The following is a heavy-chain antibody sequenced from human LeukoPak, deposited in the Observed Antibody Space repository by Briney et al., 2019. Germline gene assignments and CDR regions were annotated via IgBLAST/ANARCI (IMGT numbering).Heavy chain of an antibody. J-gene: IGHJ3*02. CDR1: GGSISSGGYY. CDR2: IYHSGST. Sequence: SETLSLTCTVSGGSISSGGYYWSWIRQPPGKGLEWIGYIYHSGSTYYNPSLKSRVTISVDRSKNQFSLKLSSVTAADTAVYYCAGELEDCGGDCYPPNAFDIWGQGTMVTVSS. CDR3: AGELEDCGGDCYPPNAFDI. D-gene: IGHD2-21*01. V-gene: IGHV4-30-2*01.